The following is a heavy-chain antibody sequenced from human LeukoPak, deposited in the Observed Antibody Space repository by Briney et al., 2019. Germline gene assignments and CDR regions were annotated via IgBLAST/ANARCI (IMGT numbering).Heavy chain of an antibody. CDR2: IYHTGST. V-gene: IGHV4-59*02. J-gene: IGHJ4*02. CDR3: ARDMYYYDSSGYGGIDY. D-gene: IGHD3-22*01. Sequence: PSETLSLTCTISGGSVSDYYWSWIRQSPGKGLEWIGYIYHTGSTSYSPSLKSRVTISADTSQNQFSLKLSSVTAADTAVYYCARDMYYYDSSGYGGIDYWGQGTLVTVSS. CDR1: GGSVSDYY.